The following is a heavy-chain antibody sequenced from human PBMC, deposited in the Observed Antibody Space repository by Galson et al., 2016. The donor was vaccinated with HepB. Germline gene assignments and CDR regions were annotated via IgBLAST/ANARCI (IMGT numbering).Heavy chain of an antibody. D-gene: IGHD4-17*01. CDR3: ARIPYDSDDRGAFDI. Sequence: TLSLTCTVSGGSVSSGDYYWSWIRQHPGKGLEWIGYIYYSGSAHPNPSLKSRATISVDTSKNQFSLRLTSVTAADTAVYYCARIPYDSDDRGAFDIWGQGTMVTVAS. CDR1: GGSVSSGDYY. J-gene: IGHJ3*02. CDR2: IYYSGSA. V-gene: IGHV4-31*03.